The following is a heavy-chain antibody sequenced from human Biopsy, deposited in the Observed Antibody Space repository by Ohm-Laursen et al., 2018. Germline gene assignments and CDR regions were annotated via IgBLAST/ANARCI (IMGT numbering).Heavy chain of an antibody. Sequence: SLRLSCAASGFTFSDYYMNWIRQAPAKGPEWVSFITNTGRTVYADSVKGRFTISRDNADNSLHLQMKSLRAEDTAVYYCARELGNGMDVWGQGTPVTVSS. CDR1: GFTFSDYY. V-gene: IGHV3-11*01. J-gene: IGHJ6*02. CDR3: ARELGNGMDV. CDR2: ITNTGRTV.